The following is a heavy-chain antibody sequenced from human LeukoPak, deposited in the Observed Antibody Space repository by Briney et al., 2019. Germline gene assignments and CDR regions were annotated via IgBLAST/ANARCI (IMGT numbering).Heavy chain of an antibody. Sequence: GGSLRLPCAASGFTVSSNYMSWVRQAPGKGLEWVSVIYNNGNTHYADSVKGRFTISRDNSKNTLYLQMNSLRAEDTAVYYCARVGGDQVGYWGQGTLVTVSS. CDR2: IYNNGNT. J-gene: IGHJ4*02. CDR1: GFTVSSNY. V-gene: IGHV3-53*01. D-gene: IGHD4-17*01. CDR3: ARVGGDQVGY.